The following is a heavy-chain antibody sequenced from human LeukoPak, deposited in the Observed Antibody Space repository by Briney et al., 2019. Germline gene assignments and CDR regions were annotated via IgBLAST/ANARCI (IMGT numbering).Heavy chain of an antibody. Sequence: GGSLRLSCAASGFTFSSYEMNWVRQAPGKGLEWVSYIGSSGDTIYYADSVKGRFTISRDNAKNSLYLQMNSLRAEDTAVYYCARVTEAPYYFDYWGQGTLVTVSS. CDR3: ARVTEAPYYFDY. J-gene: IGHJ4*02. V-gene: IGHV3-48*03. CDR1: GFTFSSYE. CDR2: IGSSGDTI.